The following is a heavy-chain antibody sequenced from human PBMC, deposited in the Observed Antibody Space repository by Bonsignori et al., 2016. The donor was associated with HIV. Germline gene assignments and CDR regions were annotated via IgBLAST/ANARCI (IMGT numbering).Heavy chain of an antibody. D-gene: IGHD3-3*01. CDR3: ARDRNSIFGVVKGPFDY. Sequence: SETLSLTCTVSGGSISSSSYYWGWIRQPPGKGLEWIGSIYYSGSTYYNPSLKSRVTISVDTSKNQFSLKLSSVTAADTAVYYCARDRNSIFGVVKGPFDYWGQGTLVTVSS. J-gene: IGHJ4*02. V-gene: IGHV4-39*07. CDR1: GGSISSSSYY. CDR2: IYYSGST.